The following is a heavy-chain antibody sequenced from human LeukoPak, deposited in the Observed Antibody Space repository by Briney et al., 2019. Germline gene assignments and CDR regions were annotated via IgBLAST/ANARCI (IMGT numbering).Heavy chain of an antibody. CDR3: ARDLDVDTAMVPGYMDV. J-gene: IGHJ6*03. Sequence: GASVKVSCKASGYTFTSYGISWVRQAPGLGLEWMGWISGYNGNTKYAQKLQGRVTMTTDTSTSTAYMELRALRSDDTAAYFCARDLDVDTAMVPGYMDVWGKGTTVTVSS. V-gene: IGHV1-18*01. CDR1: GYTFTSYG. D-gene: IGHD5-18*01. CDR2: ISGYNGNT.